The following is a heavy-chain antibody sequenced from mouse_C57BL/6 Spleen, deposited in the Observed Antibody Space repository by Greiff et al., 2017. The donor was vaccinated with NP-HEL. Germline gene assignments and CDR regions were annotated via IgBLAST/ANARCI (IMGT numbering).Heavy chain of an antibody. D-gene: IGHD1-1*01. J-gene: IGHJ2*01. CDR1: GYAFSSYW. CDR3: ARGDYYGSSPVDY. CDR2: IYPGDGDT. V-gene: IGHV1-80*01. Sequence: QVHVKQSGAELVKPGASVKISCKASGYAFSSYWMNWVKQRPGKGLEWIGQIYPGDGDTNYNGKFKGKATLTADKSSSTAYMQLSSLTSEDSAVYFCARGDYYGSSPVDYWGQGTTLTVSS.